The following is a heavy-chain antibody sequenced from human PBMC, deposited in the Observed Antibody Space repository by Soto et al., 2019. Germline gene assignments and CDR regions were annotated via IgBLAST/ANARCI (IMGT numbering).Heavy chain of an antibody. V-gene: IGHV3-33*01. CDR2: IWYDGSNK. Sequence: QVQLVESGGGVVQPGRSLRLSCAASGFTFSSYGMHWVRQAPGKGLEWVAVIWYDGSNKYYADSVKGRFTISRDNSKNTLDLQMNSLRAEDTAVYYCARDRRRYCDWLGGDDWGQGTLVTVSS. J-gene: IGHJ4*02. CDR1: GFTFSSYG. D-gene: IGHD3-9*01. CDR3: ARDRRRYCDWLGGDD.